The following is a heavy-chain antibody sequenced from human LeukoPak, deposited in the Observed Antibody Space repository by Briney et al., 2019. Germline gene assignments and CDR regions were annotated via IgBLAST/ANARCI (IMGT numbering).Heavy chain of an antibody. V-gene: IGHV4-34*01. D-gene: IGHD3-9*01. CDR2: INHRGST. J-gene: IGHJ4*02. Sequence: SETLSLTCVVYGGSFSGYYWSWIRQSPGKGLEWIGEINHRGSTNYNPSLKRRVTISLDTSKNQFSLKLSSVTAADTAVYFCARVRVIDWGSSYFDYWGQGNLVTVSS. CDR3: ARVRVIDWGSSYFDY. CDR1: GGSFSGYY.